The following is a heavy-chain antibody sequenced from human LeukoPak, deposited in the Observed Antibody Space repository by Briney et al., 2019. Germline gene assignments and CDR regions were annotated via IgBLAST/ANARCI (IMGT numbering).Heavy chain of an antibody. V-gene: IGHV4-61*02. CDR1: GASISSGSYY. J-gene: IGHJ6*03. D-gene: IGHD5-18*01. CDR3: ARGLRGYSYGYVPWELSYYMDV. CDR2: MHSSGRT. Sequence: SETLSLTCTVPGASISSGSYYWTWIRQPAGKGLEWIGRMHSSGRTSYSPSLKSRVTISVDTSKNQFSLKLSSVTAANTAVYYCARGLRGYSYGYVPWELSYYMDVWGKGTTVTISS.